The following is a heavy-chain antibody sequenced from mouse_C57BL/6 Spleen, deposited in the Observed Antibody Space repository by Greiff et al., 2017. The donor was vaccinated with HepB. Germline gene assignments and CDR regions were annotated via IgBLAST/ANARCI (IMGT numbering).Heavy chain of an antibody. V-gene: IGHV1-26*01. CDR1: GYTFTDYY. D-gene: IGHD2-10*01. CDR2: INPNNGGT. CDR3: LQRFDY. Sequence: EVQLQQSGPELVKPGASVKISCKASGYTFTDYYMNWVKQSHGKSLEWIGDINPNNGGTSYNQKFKGKATLTVDKSSSTAYMELRSLTSEDSAVYYCLQRFDYWGQGTTLTVSS. J-gene: IGHJ2*01.